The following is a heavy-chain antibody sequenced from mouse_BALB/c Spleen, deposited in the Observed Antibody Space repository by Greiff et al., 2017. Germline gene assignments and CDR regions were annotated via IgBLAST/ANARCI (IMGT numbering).Heavy chain of an antibody. J-gene: IGHJ1*01. CDR1: GFNIKDTY. V-gene: IGHV14-3*02. CDR2: IDPANGNT. CDR3: ARSYGYDWYFDV. D-gene: IGHD1-2*01. Sequence: VQLKESGAELVKPGASVKLSYTASGFNIKDTYMHWVKQRPEQGLEWIGRIDPANGNTKYDPKFQGKATITADTSSNTAYLQLSSLTSEDTAVYYCARSYGYDWYFDVWGAGTTVTVSS.